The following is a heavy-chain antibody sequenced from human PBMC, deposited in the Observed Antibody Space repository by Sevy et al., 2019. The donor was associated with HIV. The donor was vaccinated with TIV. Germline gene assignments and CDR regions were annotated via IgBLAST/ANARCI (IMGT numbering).Heavy chain of an antibody. V-gene: IGHV4-30-2*01. CDR3: ARHYYYYYMDV. CDR2: IYHSGST. J-gene: IGHJ6*03. Sequence: SETLSLTCAVSGGSISSGGYSWSWIRQPPGKGLEWIGYIYHSGSTYYNPSPKSRVTISVDRSKNQFSLKLSSVTAADTAVYYCARHYYYYYMDVWGKGTTVTVSS. CDR1: GGSISSGGYS.